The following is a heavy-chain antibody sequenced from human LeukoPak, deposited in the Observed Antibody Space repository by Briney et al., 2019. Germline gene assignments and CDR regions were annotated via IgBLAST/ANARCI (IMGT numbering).Heavy chain of an antibody. V-gene: IGHV4-59*08. J-gene: IGHJ4*02. CDR1: GGSISSYY. CDR2: IYYSGST. Sequence: SETLSLTCTVSGGSISSYYWSWIRQPPGKGLEWIGYIYYSGSTNYNPSLKSRVTISVDTSKNQFSLKLSSVAAADTAVYYCARHGPHSSSWYYFDYWGQGTLVTVSS. D-gene: IGHD6-13*01. CDR3: ARHGPHSSSWYYFDY.